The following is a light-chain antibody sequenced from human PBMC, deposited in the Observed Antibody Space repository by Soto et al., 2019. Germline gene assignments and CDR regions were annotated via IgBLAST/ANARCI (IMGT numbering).Light chain of an antibody. V-gene: IGLV2-23*01. CDR1: SSDVGSYKL. CDR3: CSYAGSSTFYV. CDR2: EGS. Sequence: PASVSGSPGQSITISCTGTSSDVGSYKLVSWYQQHPGKAPKLMIYEGSKRPSGVSNRFSGSKSGNTASLTISGLQAEDEADYYCCSYAGSSTFYVFGTGTKVTVL. J-gene: IGLJ1*01.